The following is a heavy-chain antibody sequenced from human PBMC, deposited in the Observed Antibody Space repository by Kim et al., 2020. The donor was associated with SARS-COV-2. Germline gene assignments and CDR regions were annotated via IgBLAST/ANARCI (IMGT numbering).Heavy chain of an antibody. J-gene: IGHJ6*03. D-gene: IGHD2-2*01. V-gene: IGHV1-46*01. CDR1: GYTFTSYY. CDR2: INPSGGST. Sequence: ASVNVSCKASGYTFTSYYMHWVRQAPGQGLEWMGIINPSGGSTSYAQKFQGRVTMTRDTSTSTVYMELSSLRSEDTAVYYCARDRWVVVPAAVLHYYYMDVWGKGTTVTVSS. CDR3: ARDRWVVVPAAVLHYYYMDV.